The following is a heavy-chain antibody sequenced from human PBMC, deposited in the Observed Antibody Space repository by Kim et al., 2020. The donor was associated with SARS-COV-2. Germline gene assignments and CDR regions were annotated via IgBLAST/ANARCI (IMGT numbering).Heavy chain of an antibody. V-gene: IGHV4-39*01. CDR2: T. J-gene: IGHJ3*02. D-gene: IGHD6-13*01. CDR3: ARPGQLDLAII. Sequence: TNNNASLKSRFNISVDTSKNQFSLQLSSVTAADTAVYYCARPGQLDLAIIWGQGTMVTVSS.